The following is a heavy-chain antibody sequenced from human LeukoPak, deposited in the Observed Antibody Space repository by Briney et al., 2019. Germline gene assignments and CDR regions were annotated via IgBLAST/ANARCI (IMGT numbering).Heavy chain of an antibody. CDR2: IYPGDSDT. D-gene: IGHD1-26*01. Sequence: GESLKISCKGSGSSFTSYWIAWVRPMPGKGLEWMGIIYPGDSDTKYSPSFQGQVTISADKSITTAYLQWSSLKASDTAMYYCASSRIVGATDAFDTWGQGTMVTVSS. CDR3: ASSRIVGATDAFDT. J-gene: IGHJ3*02. V-gene: IGHV5-51*01. CDR1: GSSFTSYW.